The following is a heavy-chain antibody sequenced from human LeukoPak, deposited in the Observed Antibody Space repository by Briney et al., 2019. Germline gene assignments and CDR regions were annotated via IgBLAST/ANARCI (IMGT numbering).Heavy chain of an antibody. V-gene: IGHV1-18*04. D-gene: IGHD6-13*01. CDR1: GYTFTSYG. Sequence: ASVKVSCKASGYTFTSYGISWVRQAPGQGLEWMGWIGAYNGNTNYAQKLQGRVTMTTDTSTSTAYMELRSLRSDDTAVYYCARGAGYSSSWYPPGVDYWGQGTLVTVSS. CDR2: IGAYNGNT. CDR3: ARGAGYSSSWYPPGVDY. J-gene: IGHJ4*02.